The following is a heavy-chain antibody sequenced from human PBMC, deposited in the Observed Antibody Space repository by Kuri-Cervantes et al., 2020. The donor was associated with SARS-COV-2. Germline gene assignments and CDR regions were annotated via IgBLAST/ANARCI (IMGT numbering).Heavy chain of an antibody. CDR2: FDPDDGET. CDR1: GYTLTELS. Sequence: ASVKVSCKVSGYTLTELSMHWVRQAPGKGLEWMGGFDPDDGETLYAQKFQGRVTMTEDTSTDTAYMELSSLRSEDTAVYYCARDAGSRGCTSVNAFDIWGQGTMVTVSS. D-gene: IGHD2-2*01. J-gene: IGHJ3*02. CDR3: ARDAGSRGCTSVNAFDI. V-gene: IGHV1-24*01.